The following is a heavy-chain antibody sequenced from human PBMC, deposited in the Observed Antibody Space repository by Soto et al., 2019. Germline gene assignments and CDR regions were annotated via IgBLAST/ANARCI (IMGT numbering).Heavy chain of an antibody. J-gene: IGHJ4*02. CDR2: IYSDGST. V-gene: IGHV3-66*01. Sequence: GVHLSLSCEVPGLTGRNNYNVWDPQPPGKGLDVVSVIYSDGSTYHADPVKGRFTITRYNSKNTLYLQMNSLRVEDTPVYYCARGAAAGFDYWRQGTLVIISA. CDR3: ARGAAAGFDY. D-gene: IGHD6-25*01. CDR1: GLTGRNNY.